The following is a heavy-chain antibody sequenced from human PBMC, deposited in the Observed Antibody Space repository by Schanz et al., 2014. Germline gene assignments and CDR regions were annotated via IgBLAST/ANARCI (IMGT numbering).Heavy chain of an antibody. CDR2: IRSSSTPI. CDR1: GFTASSHS. V-gene: IGHV3-21*05. CDR3: ARGGSGSHYRLDY. J-gene: IGHJ4*02. Sequence: EVQLVESGGGLVKPGGSLRLSCGVSGFTASSHSMNWVRQAPGKGPEWVSYIRSSSTPIYYADSVKGRFTISRDNAKNSLYLQMNSLRAEDTGLYFCARGGSGSHYRLDYWGQGTLVTVSS. D-gene: IGHD1-26*01.